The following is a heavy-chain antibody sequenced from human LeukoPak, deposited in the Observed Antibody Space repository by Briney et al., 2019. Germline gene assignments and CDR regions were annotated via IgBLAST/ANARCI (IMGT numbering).Heavy chain of an antibody. V-gene: IGHV3-21*01. Sequence: ISSSISYIYYADSVKGRFTISRDNAKNSLYLQMNSLRAEDTAVYYCARAELRTAAYAFDIWGQGTMVTVSS. CDR3: ARAELRTAAYAFDI. CDR2: ISSSISYI. D-gene: IGHD1-7*01. J-gene: IGHJ3*02.